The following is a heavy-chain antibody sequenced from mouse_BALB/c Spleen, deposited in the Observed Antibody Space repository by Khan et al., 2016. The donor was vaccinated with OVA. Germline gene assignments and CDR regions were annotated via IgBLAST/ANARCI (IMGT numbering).Heavy chain of an antibody. CDR3: AGSNYRYGYFDY. CDR1: GFNIKDYY. J-gene: IGHJ2*01. D-gene: IGHD2-14*01. V-gene: IGHV14-3*02. CDR2: IDPANGNT. Sequence: VRLQQSGAELVKPGASVKLSCTASGFNIKDYYMHWVKQRPEQGLEWIGRIDPANGNTKYDPKFQGKATITADTSSNTAYLQLSSLTSEGTAVFYGAGSNYRYGYFDYWGQGTTLTVSS.